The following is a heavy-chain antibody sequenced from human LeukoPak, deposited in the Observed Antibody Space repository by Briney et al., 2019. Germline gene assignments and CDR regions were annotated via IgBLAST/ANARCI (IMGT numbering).Heavy chain of an antibody. J-gene: IGHJ5*02. CDR3: ARDGQYSSGWYRWFDP. D-gene: IGHD6-19*01. Sequence: PSETLSLTCTVSGGSISSYYWSWIRQPAGKGLEWIGRIYTSGSTNYNPSLKSRVTMSVDTSKNQFSLKLSSVTAADTAVYYCARDGQYSSGWYRWFDPWGQGTLVTVSS. CDR1: GGSISSYY. V-gene: IGHV4-4*07. CDR2: IYTSGST.